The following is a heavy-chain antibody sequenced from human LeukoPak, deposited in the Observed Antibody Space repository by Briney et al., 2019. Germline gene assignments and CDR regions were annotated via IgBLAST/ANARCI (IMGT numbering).Heavy chain of an antibody. CDR1: GGSISSGGYY. V-gene: IGHV4-30-2*01. J-gene: IGHJ5*02. CDR2: IYHSGST. CDR3: ARQSWRSITGTKVWFDP. D-gene: IGHD1-7*01. Sequence: SETLSLTCTVSGGSISSGGYYWSWIRQPPGKGLEWIGYIYHSGSTYYNPSLKSRVTISVDRSKNQFSLKLSSVTAADTAVYYCARQSWRSITGTKVWFDPWGQGTLVTVSS.